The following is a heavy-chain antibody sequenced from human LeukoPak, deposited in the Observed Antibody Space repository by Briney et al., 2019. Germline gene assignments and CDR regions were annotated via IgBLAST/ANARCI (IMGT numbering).Heavy chain of an antibody. CDR3: AKLGGIAVAGTTSGMDV. Sequence: GGSLRLSCAASGFSFSTTWMTWVRQAPGKGLEWVANIKYDGSEKYYADSLKGRFTLSRDNARNSLYLQMNSLRAEDTAVYYCAKLGGIAVAGTTSGMDVWGQGTTVTVSS. J-gene: IGHJ6*02. V-gene: IGHV3-7*03. CDR2: IKYDGSEK. CDR1: GFSFSTTW. D-gene: IGHD6-19*01.